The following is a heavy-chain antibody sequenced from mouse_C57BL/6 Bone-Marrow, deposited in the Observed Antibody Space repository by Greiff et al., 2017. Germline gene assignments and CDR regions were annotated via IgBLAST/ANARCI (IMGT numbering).Heavy chain of an antibody. J-gene: IGHJ3*01. V-gene: IGHV1-72*01. CDR3: AMGDSSGYAWFAY. Sequence: QVHVKQSGAELVKPGASVKLSCKASGYTFTSYWLHWVKQRPGRGLEWIGRIDPNSGGTKYNEKFKSKATLTVDKPSSTAYMQLSSLTSEDSAVYYWAMGDSSGYAWFAYWGQGTLVTVSA. CDR1: GYTFTSYW. D-gene: IGHD3-2*02. CDR2: IDPNSGGT.